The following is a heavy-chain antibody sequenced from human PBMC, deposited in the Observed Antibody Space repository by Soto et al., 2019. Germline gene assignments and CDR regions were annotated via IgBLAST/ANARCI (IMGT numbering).Heavy chain of an antibody. CDR1: GFTVSSNY. CDR3: AREIVVVPAATPGGRWFDP. V-gene: IGHV3-53*01. CDR2: IYSGGST. J-gene: IGHJ5*02. Sequence: HPGGSLRLSCAASGFTVSSNYMSWVRQAPGKGLEWVSVIYSGGSTYYADSVKGRFTISRDNSKNTLYLQMNSLRAEDTAVYYCAREIVVVPAATPGGRWFDPWGQGTLVTVSS. D-gene: IGHD2-2*02.